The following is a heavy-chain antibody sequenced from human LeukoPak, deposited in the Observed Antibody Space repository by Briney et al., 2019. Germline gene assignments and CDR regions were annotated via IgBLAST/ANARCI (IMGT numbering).Heavy chain of an antibody. CDR3: ARVINCSSTSCYPNYGMDV. J-gene: IGHJ6*02. V-gene: IGHV4-34*01. CDR1: GGSFSGYY. Sequence: PSETLSLTCAVYGGSFSGYYWSWIRQPPGKGLEWIGEINHSGSTNYNPSLKSRVTISVDTSKNQFSLELSSVTAADTAVYYCARVINCSSTSCYPNYGMDVWGQGTTVTVSS. D-gene: IGHD2-2*01. CDR2: INHSGST.